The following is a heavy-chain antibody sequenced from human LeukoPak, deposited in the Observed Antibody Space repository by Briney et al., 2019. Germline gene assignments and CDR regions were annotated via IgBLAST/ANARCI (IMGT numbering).Heavy chain of an antibody. D-gene: IGHD6-13*01. Sequence: GGSLRLSCAASGFTFDDYAMHWVRQAPGKGLEWVSGISWNSGSIGYADSVKGRFTISRDNSKNTLYLQMNSLRAEDTAVYYCATSPGIAAAGTGYWGQGTLVTVSS. V-gene: IGHV3-9*01. CDR1: GFTFDDYA. CDR2: ISWNSGSI. CDR3: ATSPGIAAAGTGY. J-gene: IGHJ4*02.